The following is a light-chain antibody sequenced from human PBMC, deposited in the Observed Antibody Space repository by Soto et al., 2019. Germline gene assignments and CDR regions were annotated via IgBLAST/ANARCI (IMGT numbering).Light chain of an antibody. Sequence: QSVLTQPASVSGSPGQSITIFCTGTSRDVGGYNYVSWYQQHPGKAPKLMIYEVSNRPSEVSNRFSVSKSGNADSLAFSGLQAENAADYYCTSYTRSSTLYVVGTGTKVNVL. CDR3: TSYTRSSTLYV. J-gene: IGLJ1*01. CDR1: SRDVGGYNY. V-gene: IGLV2-14*01. CDR2: EVS.